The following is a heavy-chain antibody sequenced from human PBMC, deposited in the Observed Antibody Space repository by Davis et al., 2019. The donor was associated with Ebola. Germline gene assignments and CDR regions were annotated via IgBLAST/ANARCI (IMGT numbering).Heavy chain of an antibody. CDR2: INEYSGDT. Sequence: SYASADMCINYDIRWVRQPAGQGAEWRGRINEYSGDTDYTQPGQGRVSMTTDTSTSTAYMELRSLRSEDTALYYCTTPGGQDSGYDVFEIWGQGTMVTVSS. V-gene: IGHV1-18*04. CDR3: TTPGGQDSGYDVFEI. D-gene: IGHD5-12*01. CDR1: ADMCINYD. J-gene: IGHJ3*02.